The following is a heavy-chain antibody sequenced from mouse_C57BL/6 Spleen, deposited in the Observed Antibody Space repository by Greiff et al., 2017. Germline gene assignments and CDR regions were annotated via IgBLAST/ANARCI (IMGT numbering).Heavy chain of an antibody. CDR2: ISDGGSYT. D-gene: IGHD2-3*01. Sequence: EVKLMESGGGLVKPGGSLKLSCAASGFTFSSYAMSWVRQTPEKRLEWVATISDGGSYTYYPDNVKGRFTISRDNAKNNLYLQMSHLKSEDTAMYYWARDDGYYWGQGTTLTVSS. V-gene: IGHV5-4*01. CDR3: ARDDGYY. J-gene: IGHJ2*01. CDR1: GFTFSSYA.